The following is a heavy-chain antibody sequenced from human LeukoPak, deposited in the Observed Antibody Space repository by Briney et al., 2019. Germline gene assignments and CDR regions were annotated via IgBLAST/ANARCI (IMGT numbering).Heavy chain of an antibody. J-gene: IGHJ4*02. Sequence: SETLSLTCAVSGGSISSGGYSWSWIRQPPRKGLEWIGYIYHSGSTYYNPPLKSRVTISVDRSKNQFSLKLSSVTAADTAVYYCARGGGLGYCSGGSCYAVFDYWGQGTLVTVSS. CDR3: ARGGGLGYCSGGSCYAVFDY. D-gene: IGHD2-15*01. CDR1: GGSISSGGYS. CDR2: IYHSGST. V-gene: IGHV4-30-2*01.